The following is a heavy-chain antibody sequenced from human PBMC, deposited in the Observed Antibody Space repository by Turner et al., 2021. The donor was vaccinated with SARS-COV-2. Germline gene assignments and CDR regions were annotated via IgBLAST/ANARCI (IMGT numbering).Heavy chain of an antibody. D-gene: IGHD2-21*02. J-gene: IGHJ6*02. CDR3: AGENCGGDCYPDDYYGMDV. Sequence: QVQLQESGPGLVKPSETLSLTCTVSGGSISSYYWSWIRQPPGKGLEWIGYIYYSGSTNYNPSLKSRVTISVDTSKNQFSLKLSSVTAADTAVYYCAGENCGGDCYPDDYYGMDVWGQGTTVTVSS. V-gene: IGHV4-59*01. CDR2: IYYSGST. CDR1: GGSISSYY.